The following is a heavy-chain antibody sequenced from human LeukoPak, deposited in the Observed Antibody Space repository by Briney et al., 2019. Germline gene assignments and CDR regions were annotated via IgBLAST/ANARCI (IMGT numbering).Heavy chain of an antibody. D-gene: IGHD5-12*01. CDR1: GYTFTDYY. Sequence: GASVKVSCKASGYTFTDYYMHWVRQAPGQGLEWMGWINPNSGGTKYAQKFQGRLTMTSNTSINTAYMDLNRLRPDDTAVYYCATRGYSGYDSPVDYYYYYMDVWGKGTTVTISS. J-gene: IGHJ6*03. CDR2: INPNSGGT. CDR3: ATRGYSGYDSPVDYYYYYMDV. V-gene: IGHV1-2*02.